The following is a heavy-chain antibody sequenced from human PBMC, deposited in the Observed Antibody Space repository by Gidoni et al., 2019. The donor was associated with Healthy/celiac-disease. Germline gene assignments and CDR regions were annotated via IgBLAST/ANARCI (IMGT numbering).Heavy chain of an antibody. CDR1: GGSISSYY. CDR2: IYYSGST. D-gene: IGHD5-12*01. V-gene: IGHV4-59*01. J-gene: IGHJ3*02. Sequence: QVQLQESGTGLVKPSETLSLTCTVSGGSISSYYWSWIRQPPGKGLEWIGYIYYSGSTNYNPSLKSRVTISVDTSKNQFSLKLSSVTAADTAVYYCAREAHSGYDRDAFDIWGQGTMVTVSS. CDR3: AREAHSGYDRDAFDI.